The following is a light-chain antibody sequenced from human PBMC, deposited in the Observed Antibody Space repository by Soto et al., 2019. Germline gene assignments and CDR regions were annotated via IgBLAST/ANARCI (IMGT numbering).Light chain of an antibody. CDR2: WAS. Sequence: DIALIQTPDSLAVSLGGRATINCKSSQSLLYKSNKKNYLAWYQQRPGQPPQLLLYWASTRESEVPDRFSGSGSGTDFTLTISSLQAEDVAIYYCQQFSSPPFFPFGQGTKVEIK. J-gene: IGKJ2*01. CDR1: QSLLYKSNKKNY. CDR3: QQFSSPPFFP. V-gene: IGKV4-1*01.